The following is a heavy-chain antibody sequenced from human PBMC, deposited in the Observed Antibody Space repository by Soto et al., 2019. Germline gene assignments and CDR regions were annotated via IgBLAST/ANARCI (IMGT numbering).Heavy chain of an antibody. D-gene: IGHD1-1*01. CDR3: ARVTPGNNLYYFSGLDV. Sequence: PVGSLRLSCVASGFNFGTYAIHWVRQAPGKGLQWVALIAYDGINTYYADSVKGRFTISRDNSKNTLHLQMNSLRPEDTGVYFCARVTPGNNLYYFSGLDVCGQGTSVTVSS. CDR1: GFNFGTYA. V-gene: IGHV3-30-3*01. J-gene: IGHJ6*02. CDR2: IAYDGINT.